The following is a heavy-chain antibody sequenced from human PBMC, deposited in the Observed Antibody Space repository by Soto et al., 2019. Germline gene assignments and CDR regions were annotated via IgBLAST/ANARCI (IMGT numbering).Heavy chain of an antibody. J-gene: IGHJ3*02. CDR1: GGTFSSYA. V-gene: IGHV1-69*13. Sequence: ASVKVSCKASGGTFSSYAISWVRQAPGQGLEWMGGIIPIFGTANYAQKFQGRVTITADESTSTAYMELSSLRSEDTAVYYCARSEDTAMAYDAFDIWGQGTMVTVSS. CDR2: IIPIFGTA. CDR3: ARSEDTAMAYDAFDI. D-gene: IGHD5-18*01.